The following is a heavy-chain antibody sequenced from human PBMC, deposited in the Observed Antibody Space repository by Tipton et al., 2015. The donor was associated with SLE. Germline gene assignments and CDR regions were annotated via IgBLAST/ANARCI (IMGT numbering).Heavy chain of an antibody. J-gene: IGHJ4*02. Sequence: SLRLSCPASGFMFSSYSMNWVRKAPGKGLEWVSSISSSSSYIYYADSVKGRFTISRDNSKNTVYVQMNSLRAEDTAVYYCARDDWSSLGCLDYWGQGTLVTVSS. D-gene: IGHD3-9*01. CDR2: ISSSSSYI. CDR1: GFMFSSYS. CDR3: ARDDWSSLGCLDY. V-gene: IGHV3-21*01.